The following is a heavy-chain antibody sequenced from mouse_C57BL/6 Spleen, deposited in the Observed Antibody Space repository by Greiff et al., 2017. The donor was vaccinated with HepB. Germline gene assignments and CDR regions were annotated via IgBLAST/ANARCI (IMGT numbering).Heavy chain of an antibody. V-gene: IGHV14-4*01. CDR2: IDPENGDT. CDR1: GFNIKDDY. Sequence: VQLKESGAELVRPGASVKLSCTASGFNIKDDYMHWVKQRPEQGLEWIGWIDPENGDTEYASKFQGKATITADTSSNTAYLQLSSLTSEDTAVYYCTPYDYDGTGFAYWGQGTLVTVSA. CDR3: TPYDYDGTGFAY. D-gene: IGHD2-4*01. J-gene: IGHJ3*01.